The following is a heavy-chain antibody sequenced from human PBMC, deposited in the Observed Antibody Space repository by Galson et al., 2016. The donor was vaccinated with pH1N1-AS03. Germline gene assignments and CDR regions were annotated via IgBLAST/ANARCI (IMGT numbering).Heavy chain of an antibody. D-gene: IGHD6-6*01. J-gene: IGHJ4*02. Sequence: VKVSCKVSGYTFTDYNMHWVQQAPGKGLEWMGLVDPDTSKTKYAEKFQGRVTITADTSRDTAYMDLSGLRSADTAIYYCATDGPRGSLSSWGQGTLVTESS. CDR3: ATDGPRGSLSS. V-gene: IGHV1-69-2*01. CDR2: VDPDTSKT. CDR1: GYTFTDYN.